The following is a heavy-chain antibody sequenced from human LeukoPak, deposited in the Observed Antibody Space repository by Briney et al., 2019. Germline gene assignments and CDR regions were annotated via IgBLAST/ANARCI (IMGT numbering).Heavy chain of an antibody. Sequence: GSLRLSCAVSGFTFRSYWMSWLRQAPGKGLECVASINQDGTKQYYVDSVRGRFTISRDDAKNSVYLQMNNLRVQDTAVYYCVRRNLFDYWAREPWSPSPQ. CDR3: VRRNLFDY. J-gene: IGHJ4*02. CDR2: INQDGTKQ. CDR1: GFTFRSYW. V-gene: IGHV3-7*03.